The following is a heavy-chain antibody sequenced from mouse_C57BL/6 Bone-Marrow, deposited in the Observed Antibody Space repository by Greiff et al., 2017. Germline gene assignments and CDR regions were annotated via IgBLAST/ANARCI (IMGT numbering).Heavy chain of an antibody. Sequence: QVQLQQSGPGLVAPSQRLSITCTVSGFSFTSYGLSWVRQPPGQGLEWLGVLWGDGSTNYHSALISRLSISKDNSKSQFFLKRNSLQTDDTATYYCAKIYRKRGAMDYWGQGTSVTVSS. D-gene: IGHD2-14*01. CDR2: LWGDGST. CDR3: AKIYRKRGAMDY. V-gene: IGHV2-3*01. J-gene: IGHJ4*01. CDR1: GFSFTSYG.